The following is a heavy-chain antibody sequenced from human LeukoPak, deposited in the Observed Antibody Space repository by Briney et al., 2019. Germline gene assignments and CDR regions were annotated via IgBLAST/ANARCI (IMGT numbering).Heavy chain of an antibody. V-gene: IGHV3-7*01. CDR2: IKQDGSEK. Sequence: GGSLRLSCAASGFTFSEYWMTWVRQAPGKGPEWVASIKQDGSEKNYVDSVKGRFTISRDNTKNSLYLQMNSLRAEDTAVYYCARRLVVAGVGDYWGQGTLVTVFS. D-gene: IGHD2-15*01. CDR3: ARRLVVAGVGDY. J-gene: IGHJ4*02. CDR1: GFTFSEYW.